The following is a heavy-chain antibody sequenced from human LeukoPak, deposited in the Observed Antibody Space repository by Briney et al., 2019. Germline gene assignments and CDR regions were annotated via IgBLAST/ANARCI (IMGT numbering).Heavy chain of an antibody. CDR3: ARSSLIVGYGYVAPLGY. V-gene: IGHV1-2*04. D-gene: IGHD5-18*01. CDR1: GYTFTGYY. Sequence: GASVKVSCKASGYTFTGYYMHWVRQAPGQGLEWMGWINPNSGGTNYAQKFQGWVTMTRDTSISTAYMELSRLRSDDTAVYYCARSSLIVGYGYVAPLGYWGQGTLVTVSS. CDR2: INPNSGGT. J-gene: IGHJ4*02.